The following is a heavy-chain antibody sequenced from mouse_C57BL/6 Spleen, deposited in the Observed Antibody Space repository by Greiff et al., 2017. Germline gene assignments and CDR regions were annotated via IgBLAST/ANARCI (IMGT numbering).Heavy chain of an antibody. CDR3: AIDSSGYGDY. J-gene: IGHJ2*01. CDR2: IYPGDGDT. CDR1: GYAFSSSW. V-gene: IGHV1-82*01. Sequence: QVQLKESGPELVKPGASVKISCKASGYAFSSSWMNWVKQRPGKGLEWIGRIYPGDGDTNYNGKFKGKATLTADKSSSTAYMQLSSLTSEDSAVYFCAIDSSGYGDYWGQGTTLTVSS. D-gene: IGHD3-2*02.